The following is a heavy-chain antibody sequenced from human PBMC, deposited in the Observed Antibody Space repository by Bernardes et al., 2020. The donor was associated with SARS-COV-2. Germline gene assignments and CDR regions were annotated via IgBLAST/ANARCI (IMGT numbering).Heavy chain of an antibody. CDR1: GGSFSGYY. Sequence: SETLSLTCAVYGGSFSGYYWSWIRQPPGKGLEWIGEINHSGSTNYNPSLKSRVTISVDTSKNQFSLKLSSVTAADTAVYYCARAQSEVYFDYWGQGTLVTVSS. J-gene: IGHJ4*02. CDR3: ARAQSEVYFDY. CDR2: INHSGST. V-gene: IGHV4-34*01.